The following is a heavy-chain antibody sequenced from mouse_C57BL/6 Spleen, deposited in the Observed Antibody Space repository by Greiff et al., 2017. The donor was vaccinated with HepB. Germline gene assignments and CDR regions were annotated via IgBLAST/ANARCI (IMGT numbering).Heavy chain of an antibody. D-gene: IGHD1-1*01. CDR3: AREGNYYGSSLYAMDY. J-gene: IGHJ4*01. V-gene: IGHV3-6*01. CDR2: ISYDGSN. Sequence: VQLQQSGPGLVKPSQSLSLTCSVTGYSITSGYYWNWIRQFPGNKLEWMGYISYDGSNNYNPTLKNRISITRNTSKNQFFLKLNSVTTEDTDTYYCAREGNYYGSSLYAMDYWGQGTSVTVSS. CDR1: GYSITSGYY.